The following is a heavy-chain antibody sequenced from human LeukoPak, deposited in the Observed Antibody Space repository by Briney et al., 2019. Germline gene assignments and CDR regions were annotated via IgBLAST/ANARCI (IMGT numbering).Heavy chain of an antibody. CDR1: GFTFSDYY. D-gene: IGHD3-16*02. CDR3: ARDELSLLEVIDY. J-gene: IGHJ4*02. CDR2: ISSSGSTI. Sequence: GGSLRLSCAASGFTFSDYYMSWIRQAPGKGLEWVSYISSSGSTIKYADSVKGRFTISRDNSKNSLYLRMSSLRAEDTAVYYCARDELSLLEVIDYWGQGTLVTVSS. V-gene: IGHV3-11*04.